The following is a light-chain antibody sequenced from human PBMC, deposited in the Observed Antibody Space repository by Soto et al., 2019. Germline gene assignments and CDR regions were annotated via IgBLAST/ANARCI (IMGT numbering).Light chain of an antibody. CDR1: QSVGSK. CDR2: GAS. V-gene: IGKV3-15*01. CDR3: QERSNWPLHT. Sequence: LVMTQSPATLSVSPGERATLSCRASQSVGSKLIWYQHKPGQAPRLLIYGASARATGIPARFSGSGSGAEFTLTISSVQSEDSASYYCQERSNWPLHTFGKRPKVDI. J-gene: IGKJ2*01.